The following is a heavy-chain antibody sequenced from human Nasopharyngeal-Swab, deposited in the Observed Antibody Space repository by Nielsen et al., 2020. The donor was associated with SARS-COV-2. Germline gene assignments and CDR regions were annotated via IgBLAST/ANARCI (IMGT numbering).Heavy chain of an antibody. V-gene: IGHV3-7*01. CDR1: GFTFSSYW. Sequence: LTCAASGFTFSSYWMSWVRQAPGKGLEWVANIKQDGSEKYYVDSVKGRFTISRDNAKNSLYLQMNSLRAEDTAVYYCARDLTGIAVAGTGYWGQGTLVTVSS. CDR3: ARDLTGIAVAGTGY. J-gene: IGHJ4*02. CDR2: IKQDGSEK. D-gene: IGHD6-19*01.